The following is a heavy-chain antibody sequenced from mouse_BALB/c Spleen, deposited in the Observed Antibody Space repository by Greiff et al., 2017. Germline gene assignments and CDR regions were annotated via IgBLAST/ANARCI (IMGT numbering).Heavy chain of an antibody. CDR2: ISNGGGST. D-gene: IGHD2-1*01. CDR1: GFTFSSYT. J-gene: IGHJ2*01. Sequence: EVQGVESGGGLVQPGGSLKLSCAASGFTFSSYTMSWVRQTPEKRLEWVAYISNGGGSTYYPDTVKGRFTISRDNAKNTLYLQMSSLKSEDTAMYYCARRYGNFCFDYWGQGTTLTVSS. CDR3: ARRYGNFCFDY. V-gene: IGHV5-12-2*01.